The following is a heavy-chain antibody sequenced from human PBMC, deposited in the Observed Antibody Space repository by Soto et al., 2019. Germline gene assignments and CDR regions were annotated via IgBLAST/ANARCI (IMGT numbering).Heavy chain of an antibody. Sequence: ASAKVSCQTSGYTFTSYGISWVRQAPVQGLEWMRWISAYNCNTNYAQKLQGRVTMPTDTSTRTAYMELRSLRSDDTAVYYCARQKLGQGMGGGTRGNYWGPVTQVTLSS. CDR3: ARQKLGQGMGGGTRGNY. V-gene: IGHV1-18*01. D-gene: IGHD7-27*01. CDR1: GYTFTSYG. J-gene: IGHJ4*02. CDR2: ISAYNCNT.